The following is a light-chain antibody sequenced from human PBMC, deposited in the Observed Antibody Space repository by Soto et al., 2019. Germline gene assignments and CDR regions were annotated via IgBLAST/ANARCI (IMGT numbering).Light chain of an antibody. V-gene: IGKV3-20*01. CDR3: QQYGSSPRT. Sequence: EIVLTQSPGTLSLSPGERATLSCRASQSVSSSYLAWYQQQPGQAPRLLIYGASSRATGIPDRFSGSGSGTDFTLTVSRLEPEAVAVYYCQQYGSSPRTFGHGTKVEIK. J-gene: IGKJ1*01. CDR2: GAS. CDR1: QSVSSSY.